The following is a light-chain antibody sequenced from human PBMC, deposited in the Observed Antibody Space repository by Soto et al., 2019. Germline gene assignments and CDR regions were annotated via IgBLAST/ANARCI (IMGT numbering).Light chain of an antibody. Sequence: QSVLTQPASVSGSPGQSITLSWTGTSSDVGGYNYVSWYQQHPGKAPKLMIYDVSNRPSGVSNRFSGSKSGNTASLTISGLQAEDEADYYCSSYTSSSTRVFGTGTKVTVL. V-gene: IGLV2-14*01. CDR3: SSYTSSSTRV. CDR2: DVS. J-gene: IGLJ1*01. CDR1: SSDVGGYNY.